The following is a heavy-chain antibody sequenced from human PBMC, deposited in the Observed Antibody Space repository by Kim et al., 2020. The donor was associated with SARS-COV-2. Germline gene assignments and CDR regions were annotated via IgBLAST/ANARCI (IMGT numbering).Heavy chain of an antibody. D-gene: IGHD3-22*01. J-gene: IGHJ3*02. V-gene: IGHV3-30*18. CDR1: GFTFSSYG. CDR2: ISYDGSNK. CDR3: AKGSRGGLYDSSGYYYPLAAFDI. Sequence: GGSLRLSCAASGFTFSSYGMHWVRQAPGKGLEWVAVISYDGSNKYYADSVKGRFTISRDNSKNTLYLQMNSLRAEDTAVYYCAKGSRGGLYDSSGYYYPLAAFDIWGQGTMVTVSS.